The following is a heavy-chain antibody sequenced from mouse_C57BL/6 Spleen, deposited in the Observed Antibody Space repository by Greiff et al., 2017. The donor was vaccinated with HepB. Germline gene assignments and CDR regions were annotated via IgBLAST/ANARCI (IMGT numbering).Heavy chain of an antibody. CDR2: IDPETGGT. CDR1: GYTFTDYD. Sequence: QVQLQQSGAELVRPGASVTLSCKASGYTFTDYDMHWVKQTPVHGLEWIGAIDPETGGTAYNQKFKGKAILTADKSSSTAYMELRSLTSEDSAVYYCTRGVVPFDYWGQGTTRTVSS. J-gene: IGHJ2*01. D-gene: IGHD1-1*01. V-gene: IGHV1-15*01. CDR3: TRGVVPFDY.